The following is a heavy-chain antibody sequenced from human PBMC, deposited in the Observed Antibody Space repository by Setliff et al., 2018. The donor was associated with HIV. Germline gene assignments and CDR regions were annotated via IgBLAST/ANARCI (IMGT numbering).Heavy chain of an antibody. Sequence: GGSLRLSCAASGFSFSTYTMNWVRQAPGKGLEWVSSISSTSSYIYYADSVKGRFTISRDNAKNSLYLQMNSLRAEDTAVYYCARVLRIMTTVTTGRDYYYYMDVWGKGTTVTVS. V-gene: IGHV3-21*01. D-gene: IGHD4-17*01. CDR2: ISSTSSYI. CDR1: GFSFSTYT. J-gene: IGHJ6*03. CDR3: ARVLRIMTTVTTGRDYYYYMDV.